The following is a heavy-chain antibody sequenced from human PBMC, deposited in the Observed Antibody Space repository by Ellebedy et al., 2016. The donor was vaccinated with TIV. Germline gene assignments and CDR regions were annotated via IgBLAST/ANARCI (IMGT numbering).Heavy chain of an antibody. V-gene: IGHV4-39*01. CDR1: GGSISSSSYY. D-gene: IGHD3-10*01. CDR3: ARGIYGSGTIDH. J-gene: IGHJ4*02. CDR2: IYFSGST. Sequence: MPSETLSLTCTVSGGSISSSSYYWGWIRQPPGKGLEWIGSIYFSGSTNYNPSLKSRVTILVDMSKNQFSLNLSSVTAADTAVYYCARGIYGSGTIDHWGQGTLVTVSS.